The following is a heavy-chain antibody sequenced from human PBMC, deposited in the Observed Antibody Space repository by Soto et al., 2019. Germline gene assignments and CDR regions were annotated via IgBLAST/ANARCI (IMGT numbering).Heavy chain of an antibody. CDR1: GFTFSDAW. CDR3: RVGHYGV. V-gene: IGHV3-15*07. CDR2: IKRKSDGETT. J-gene: IGHJ4*02. D-gene: IGHD3-10*01. Sequence: GGSLRLSCAASGFTFSDAWMNWVRQAPGKGLEWVGHIKRKSDGETTEYAGPVKGRFTISRDDSRNTLSLQMNSLKIEDTGVYYCRVGHYGVWGRGTLVTVSS.